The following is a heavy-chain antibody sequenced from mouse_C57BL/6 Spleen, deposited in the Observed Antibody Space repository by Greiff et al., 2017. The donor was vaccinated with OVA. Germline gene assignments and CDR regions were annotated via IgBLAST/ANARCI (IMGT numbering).Heavy chain of an antibody. J-gene: IGHJ2*01. CDR1: GYTFTDYE. V-gene: IGHV1-15*01. Sequence: QVQLKESGAELVRPGASVTLSCKASGYTFTDYEMHWVKQTPVHGLEWIGAIDPETGGTAYNQKFKGKAILTADKSSSTAYMELRSLTSEDSAVYYCTRRIYYGNFFDDWGQGTTLTVSS. CDR3: TRRIYYGNFFDD. D-gene: IGHD2-1*01. CDR2: IDPETGGT.